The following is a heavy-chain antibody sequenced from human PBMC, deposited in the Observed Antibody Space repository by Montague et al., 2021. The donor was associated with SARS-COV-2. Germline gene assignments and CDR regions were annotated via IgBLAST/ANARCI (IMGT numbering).Heavy chain of an antibody. D-gene: IGHD6-19*01. CDR2: IYYSGST. J-gene: IGHJ3*02. V-gene: IGHV4-59*01. CDR3: ARGSGWMGYAFDI. Sequence: SETLSLTCTVSGGSISSYYWRWIRQPPGTGLEWIGYIYYSGSTNYNPSLKSRVTISVDTSKNQFSLTLSSVTAADTAVYYCARGSGWMGYAFDIWGQGTMLTVSS. CDR1: GGSISSYY.